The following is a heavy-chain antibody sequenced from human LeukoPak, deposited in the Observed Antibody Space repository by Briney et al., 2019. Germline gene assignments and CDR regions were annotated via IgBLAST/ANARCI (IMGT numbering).Heavy chain of an antibody. CDR3: ARSSQARLWDDY. CDR1: GFTVSSNY. V-gene: IGHV3-11*04. D-gene: IGHD5-18*01. J-gene: IGHJ4*02. Sequence: GGSLRLSCAASGFTVSSNYMSWVRQAPGKGLEWVSYISSSGSTIYYADSVKGRFTISRDNAKNSLYLQMNSLRAEDTAVYYCARSSQARLWDDYWGQGTLVTVSS. CDR2: ISSSGSTI.